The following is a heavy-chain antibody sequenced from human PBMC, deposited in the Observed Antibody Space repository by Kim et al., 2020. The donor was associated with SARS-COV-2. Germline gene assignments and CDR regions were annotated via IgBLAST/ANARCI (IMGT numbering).Heavy chain of an antibody. CDR3: ARVWYCSSTSCRKFDY. J-gene: IGHJ4*02. Sequence: SETLSLTCAVYGGSFSGYYWSWIRQPPGKGLEWIGEINHSGSTNYNPSLKSRVTISVDTSKNQFSLKLSSVTAADTAVYYCARVWYCSSTSCRKFDYWGQGTLVTVSS. D-gene: IGHD2-2*01. V-gene: IGHV4-34*01. CDR2: INHSGST. CDR1: GGSFSGYY.